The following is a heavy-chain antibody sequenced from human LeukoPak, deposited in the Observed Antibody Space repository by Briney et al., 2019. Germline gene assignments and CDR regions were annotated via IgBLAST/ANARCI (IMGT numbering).Heavy chain of an antibody. Sequence: GGFLRLSCAASGFTFSSYAMSWVRQAPGKGLEWVSSISGSGGSTYYADSVKGRFTISRDNSKNTLYLQMNSLRAEDTAVYYCAKERITMLRGGPVDYWGQGTLVTVSS. CDR2: ISGSGGST. V-gene: IGHV3-23*01. CDR3: AKERITMLRGGPVDY. D-gene: IGHD3-10*01. J-gene: IGHJ4*02. CDR1: GFTFSSYA.